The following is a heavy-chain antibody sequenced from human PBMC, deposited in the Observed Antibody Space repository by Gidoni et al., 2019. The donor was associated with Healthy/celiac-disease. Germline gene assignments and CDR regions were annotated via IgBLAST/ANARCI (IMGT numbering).Heavy chain of an antibody. CDR2: IKSKTDGGAK. D-gene: IGHD6-13*01. Sequence: EVHLVESGGGLVKPGGSLRLSCAASGFTFSNAWMSWVSQAPGKGLEWVGRIKSKTDGGAKEYAAPVKGRFTISRDDSKNTLYLQMNSRKTEDTDVYYCTTEGSSSWSWGQGTLVTVSS. J-gene: IGHJ5*02. CDR3: TTEGSSSWS. CDR1: GFTFSNAW. V-gene: IGHV3-15*01.